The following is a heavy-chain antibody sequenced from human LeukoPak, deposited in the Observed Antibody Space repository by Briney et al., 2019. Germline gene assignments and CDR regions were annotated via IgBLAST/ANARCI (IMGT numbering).Heavy chain of an antibody. V-gene: IGHV3-74*01. CDR1: GFTFSSYW. J-gene: IGHJ4*02. CDR2: INSDGSST. CDR3: ARDSDYGLGIDY. D-gene: IGHD3-16*01. Sequence: GGSLRLSCAASGFTFSSYWMHWVRQAPGKGLVWVSRINSDGSSTSYADSVKGRFTISRDKAKNTLYLQMNSLRAEDTAAYYCARDSDYGLGIDYWGQGTLVTVSS.